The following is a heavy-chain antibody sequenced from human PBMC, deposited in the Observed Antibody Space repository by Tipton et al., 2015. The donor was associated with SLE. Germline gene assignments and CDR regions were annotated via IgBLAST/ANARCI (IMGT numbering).Heavy chain of an antibody. V-gene: IGHV3-7*01. Sequence: GSLRLSCAASGFTFSTSWMDWVRQAPGKGLEWVANIKGDGSEKYYVDSVKGRFTISRDNARNSLYLQMNSLRDEDTAVYYCSMSLDYWGQGTRVTVSA. CDR1: GFTFSTSW. CDR3: SMSLDY. J-gene: IGHJ4*02. CDR2: IKGDGSEK.